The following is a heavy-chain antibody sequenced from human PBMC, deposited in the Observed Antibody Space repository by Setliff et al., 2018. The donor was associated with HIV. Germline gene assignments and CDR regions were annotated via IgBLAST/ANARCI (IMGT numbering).Heavy chain of an antibody. CDR3: ARDGPPFTVTMLDS. CDR1: GYTFTDYA. D-gene: IGHD4-17*01. J-gene: IGHJ4*02. V-gene: IGHV1-3*04. Sequence: ASVKVSCKASGYTFTDYAIHWLRQAPGQRPECMGWVDTARGQPTYSKNFQGRVTFSADRATHTVYLELTNLTSQDAAVYFCARDGPPFTVTMLDSWGQGTLVTVSS. CDR2: VDTARGQP.